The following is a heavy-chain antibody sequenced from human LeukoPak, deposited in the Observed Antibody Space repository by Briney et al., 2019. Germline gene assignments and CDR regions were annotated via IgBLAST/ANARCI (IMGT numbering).Heavy chain of an antibody. Sequence: GASVKVSCKASGYTFTGYYMHWVRQAPGQGLEWMGWINPNSGGTNYAQKFQGRVTMTRDTSISTAYMELSRLRSDDTAVYYCARDDILTGYQDFDYWGQGTLVTVSS. J-gene: IGHJ4*02. CDR2: INPNSGGT. CDR1: GYTFTGYY. D-gene: IGHD3-9*01. V-gene: IGHV1-2*02. CDR3: ARDDILTGYQDFDY.